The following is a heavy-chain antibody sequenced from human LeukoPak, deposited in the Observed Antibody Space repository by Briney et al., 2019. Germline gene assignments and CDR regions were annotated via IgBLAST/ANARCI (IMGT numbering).Heavy chain of an antibody. D-gene: IGHD2-21*02. CDR1: GYTFTSYG. J-gene: IGHJ4*02. CDR3: ARLGKAYCGGDCYSHVDY. V-gene: IGHV1-18*01. Sequence: ASVKVSCKASGYTFTSYGISWVRQAPGQGLEWMGWISAYNGNTNYAQKLQGRVTMTTDTSTSTAYMELRSLRSDDTAVYYCARLGKAYCGGDCYSHVDYWGQGTLVTVSS. CDR2: ISAYNGNT.